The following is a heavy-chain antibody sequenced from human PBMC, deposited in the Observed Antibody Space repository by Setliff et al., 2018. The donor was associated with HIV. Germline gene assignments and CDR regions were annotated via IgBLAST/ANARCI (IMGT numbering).Heavy chain of an antibody. CDR3: ARCIAARPYYYYYMDV. V-gene: IGHV1-18*01. J-gene: IGHJ6*03. CDR1: GYTFSDFG. CDR2: ISGYNGNT. D-gene: IGHD6-6*01. Sequence: ASVKVSCKASGYTFSDFGISWVRQAPGQGLEWMGWISGYNGNTKYAQEVQGRVTMTTKTSTSTAYMELRNLRSDDTAVYYCARCIAARPYYYYYMDVWGKGTTVTVSS.